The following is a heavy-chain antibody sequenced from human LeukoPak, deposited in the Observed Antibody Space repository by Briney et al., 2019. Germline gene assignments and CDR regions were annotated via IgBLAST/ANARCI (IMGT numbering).Heavy chain of an antibody. CDR3: ARSMLRGVPLDV. J-gene: IGHJ6*02. Sequence: PGGSLRLSCAASGFTFSSYAMSWVRQAPGKGLEWVSAISGSGGSTYYADSVKGRFTVSRDTSKNTLYLQMNSLRAEDTAVYYCARSMLRGVPLDVWGQGTTVTVTS. CDR2: ISGSGGST. D-gene: IGHD3-10*01. CDR1: GFTFSSYA. V-gene: IGHV3-23*01.